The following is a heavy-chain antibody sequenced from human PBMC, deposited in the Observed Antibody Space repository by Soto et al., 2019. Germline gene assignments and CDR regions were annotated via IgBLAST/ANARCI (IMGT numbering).Heavy chain of an antibody. CDR1: GFTFSSYA. Sequence: EVQLLESGGGLVQPGGSLRLSCAASGFTFSSYAVSWVRQAPGKWPEWISSISGSGSTIYYADSVKGRFTISRDNSKNTLYLQMSSLRAEDTAVYYCAKVFYYYDSSGYYYFDYWGQGTLVTGSS. CDR2: ISGSGSTI. CDR3: AKVFYYYDSSGYYYFDY. V-gene: IGHV3-23*01. J-gene: IGHJ4*02. D-gene: IGHD3-22*01.